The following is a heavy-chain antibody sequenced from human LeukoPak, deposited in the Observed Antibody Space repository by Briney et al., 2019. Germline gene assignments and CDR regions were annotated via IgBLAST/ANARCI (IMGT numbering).Heavy chain of an antibody. V-gene: IGHV4-39*01. CDR3: ARLFFVIDT. J-gene: IGHJ5*02. CDR1: GASISDSAYY. Sequence: SETLSLSCTVSGASISDSAYYWLWIRQPPGEGLECIGTVHYSGSTFYNPSLKSRVNISVDTSKNQFSLQLSSVTAADTAVYYCARLFFVIDTWGQGTLVTVS. D-gene: IGHD3-3*01. CDR2: VHYSGST.